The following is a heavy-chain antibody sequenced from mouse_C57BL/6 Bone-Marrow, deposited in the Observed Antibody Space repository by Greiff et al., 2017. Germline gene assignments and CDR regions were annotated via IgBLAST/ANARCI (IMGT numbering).Heavy chain of an antibody. CDR1: GYTFTSYW. V-gene: IGHV1-72*01. D-gene: IGHD1-1*01. CDR3: ARCVLVAPYYYAMDY. CDR2: IDPNSGGT. Sequence: QVQLQQPGAELVKPGASVKLSCKASGYTFTSYWMHWVQQRPGRGLEWIGRIDPNSGGTKYNEKFKSKATLTVDKPSSTAYMQLSSLTSEDSAVYYGARCVLVAPYYYAMDYWGQGTSVTVSS. J-gene: IGHJ4*01.